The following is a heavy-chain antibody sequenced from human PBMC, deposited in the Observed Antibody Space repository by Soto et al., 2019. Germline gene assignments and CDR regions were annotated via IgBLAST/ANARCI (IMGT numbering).Heavy chain of an antibody. CDR2: ISSSRSSK. CDR3: ARPGLPPFDNYYLDY. D-gene: IGHD1-1*01. Sequence: GGSLRLSRAASGFTFRGFAVNWVRQAPVEGLEWVSYISSSRSSKYYADTVKGRFTISRDNSENTLFLQMKSLRVGDTAVYYCARPGLPPFDNYYLDYWGQGTLVPVSS. V-gene: IGHV3-48*01. CDR1: GFTFRGFA. J-gene: IGHJ4*02.